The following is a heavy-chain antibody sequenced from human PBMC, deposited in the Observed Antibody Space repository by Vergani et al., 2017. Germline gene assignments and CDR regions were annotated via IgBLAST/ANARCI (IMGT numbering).Heavy chain of an antibody. Sequence: EVQLVESGGGLVKPGGSLRLSCAASGFTFSSYSMNWVRQAPGKGLEWVSSISSSSSYIYYADSVKGRFTISRDNAKNSLYLQMNSLRAEDTAVYYCARGPWFGEFPSPNDAFDMWGQGTMVTVSS. V-gene: IGHV3-21*01. D-gene: IGHD3-10*01. CDR2: ISSSSSYI. CDR1: GFTFSSYS. CDR3: ARGPWFGEFPSPNDAFDM. J-gene: IGHJ3*02.